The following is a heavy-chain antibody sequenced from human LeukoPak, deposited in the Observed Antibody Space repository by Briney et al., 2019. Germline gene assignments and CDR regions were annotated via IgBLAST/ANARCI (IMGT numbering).Heavy chain of an antibody. CDR2: IYYSGST. J-gene: IGHJ6*03. D-gene: IGHD3-3*01. CDR1: GSSISSYY. CDR3: ARFGDFWSGYSPSYYYMDV. Sequence: SETLSLTCTVSGSSISSYYWSWIRQPAGKGLEWIGYIYYSGSTNYNPSLKSRVTISVDTSKNQFSLKLSSVTAADTAVYYCARFGDFWSGYSPSYYYMDVWGKGTTVTVSS. V-gene: IGHV4-59*01.